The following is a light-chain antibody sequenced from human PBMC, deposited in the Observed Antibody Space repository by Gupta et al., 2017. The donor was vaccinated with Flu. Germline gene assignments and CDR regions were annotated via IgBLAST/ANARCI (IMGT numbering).Light chain of an antibody. Sequence: DIQMTQSPSSLSASVGDRVTITCRASQTISSYLNWYQQLPGKAPKLLIYAVFSLQTGVPSRFSGSGSGTDFTLTINSLQPEDFATYYCQQSFTTPLTFGGGTKLEIK. CDR3: QQSFTTPLT. V-gene: IGKV1-39*01. CDR2: AVF. CDR1: QTISSY. J-gene: IGKJ4*01.